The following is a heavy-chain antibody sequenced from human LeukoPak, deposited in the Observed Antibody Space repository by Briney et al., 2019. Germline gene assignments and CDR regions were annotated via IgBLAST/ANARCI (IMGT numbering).Heavy chain of an antibody. CDR2: ISGSSVYI. D-gene: IGHD1-26*01. V-gene: IGHV3-21*01. Sequence: GGSLRLSCAASGFTFSSYSMNWVRQAPGKGLEWVSFISGSSVYIYYADSVKGRFTISRDNAKNSLYLQMNSLRAEDTAVYYCASGVGAPGVYWGQGTLVTVSS. CDR3: ASGVGAPGVY. CDR1: GFTFSSYS. J-gene: IGHJ4*02.